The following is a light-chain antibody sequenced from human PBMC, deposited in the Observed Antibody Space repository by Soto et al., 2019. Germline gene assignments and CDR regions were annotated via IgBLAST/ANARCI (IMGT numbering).Light chain of an antibody. CDR1: QSISSH. J-gene: IGKJ1*01. CDR2: GAS. Sequence: ELVLTQSPATLSVSPGESATLSCRASQSISSHLAWYQQKPGQAPRLLIYGASSRATGIPDRFSGSGSGTDFTLTISRLEPEDFAVYYCQQYGSSATFGQGTKVDIK. CDR3: QQYGSSAT. V-gene: IGKV3-20*01.